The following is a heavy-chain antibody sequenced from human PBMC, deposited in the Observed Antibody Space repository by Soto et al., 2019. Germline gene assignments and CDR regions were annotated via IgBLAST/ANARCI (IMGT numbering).Heavy chain of an antibody. Sequence: LSLTCAVYGGSFSGYYCSWIRQPPGKGLEWIGEINHSGSTNYNPSLKSRVTISVDTSKNQFSLKLSSVTAADTAVYYCARGALITMVRGVIVWFDPWGQGTLVTVSS. V-gene: IGHV4-34*01. D-gene: IGHD3-10*01. CDR3: ARGALITMVRGVIVWFDP. J-gene: IGHJ5*02. CDR1: GGSFSGYY. CDR2: INHSGST.